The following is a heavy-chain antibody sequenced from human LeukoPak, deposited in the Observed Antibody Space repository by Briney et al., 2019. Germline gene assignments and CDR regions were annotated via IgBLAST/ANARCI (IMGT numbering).Heavy chain of an antibody. CDR1: GGSISSYY. CDR3: ARVAPGYCSSTSCYRRYFDY. CDR2: IYYSGST. V-gene: IGHV4-59*12. Sequence: SETLSLTCTVSGGSISSYYWSWIRQPPGKGLEWIGYIYYSGSTNYNPSLKSRVTISVDTSKNQFSLKLSSVTAADTAVYYCARVAPGYCSSTSCYRRYFDYWGQGTLVTVSS. J-gene: IGHJ4*02. D-gene: IGHD2-2*03.